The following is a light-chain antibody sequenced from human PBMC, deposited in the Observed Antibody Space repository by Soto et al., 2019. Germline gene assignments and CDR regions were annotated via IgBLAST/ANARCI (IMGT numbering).Light chain of an antibody. CDR2: DTY. V-gene: IGKV1-6*01. CDR3: LQDNMYPLT. J-gene: IGKJ4*01. Sequence: AIPITQSPSSLSASVGDRVTITCRASQDIRNDLGWYQQKPGKAPKVLIYDTYTLQSGVPSRFSGSRSGTDFTLTISSLQPEDIATYYCLQDNMYPLTFGGGTKVDIK. CDR1: QDIRND.